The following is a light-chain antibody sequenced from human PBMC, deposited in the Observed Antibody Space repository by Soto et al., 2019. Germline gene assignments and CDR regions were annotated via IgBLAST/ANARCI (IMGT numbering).Light chain of an antibody. CDR2: AAS. J-gene: IGKJ4*01. CDR3: QQTYRTPLT. CDR1: QYIGRY. Sequence: DIQMTQSPSSLSASVGDRVTITCRAGQYIGRYLNLYQQKPGKAPKLLIYAASSLHSGVPSRFSGGGSGTDFTLTISSLQPEDFATYSCQQTYRTPLTFGGGTKAEIK. V-gene: IGKV1-39*01.